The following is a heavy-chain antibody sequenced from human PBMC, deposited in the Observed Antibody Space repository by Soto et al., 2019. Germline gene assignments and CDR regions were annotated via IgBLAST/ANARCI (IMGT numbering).Heavy chain of an antibody. CDR1: GFTFINYA. J-gene: IGHJ2*01. Sequence: EVQLLESGGGLVQPGGSLRLSCVGSGFTFINYAMNWVRQTPGKGLEWVSGISGGGDRTFDADSVKGRFTISRDNSKNTVILQMNSLRADDTAVYYCARKVLGSTSRPDWWYFDLWGRGTLVTVSS. CDR3: ARKVLGSTSRPDWWYFDL. CDR2: ISGGGDRT. V-gene: IGHV3-23*01. D-gene: IGHD2-2*01.